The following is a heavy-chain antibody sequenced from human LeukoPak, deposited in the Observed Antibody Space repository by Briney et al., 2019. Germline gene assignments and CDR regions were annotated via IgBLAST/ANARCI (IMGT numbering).Heavy chain of an antibody. CDR2: ISAYNGNT. J-gene: IGHJ4*02. Sequence: ASVKVSCKASGYTFTSYGISWVRQAPGQGLEWMGWISAYNGNTNYAQKLQGRATMTTDTSTSTAYMELRSLRSDDTAVYYCARAKTQGPGYYDFWSGYYDCDYWGQGTLVTVSS. CDR1: GYTFTSYG. CDR3: ARAKTQGPGYYDFWSGYYDCDY. D-gene: IGHD3-3*01. V-gene: IGHV1-18*01.